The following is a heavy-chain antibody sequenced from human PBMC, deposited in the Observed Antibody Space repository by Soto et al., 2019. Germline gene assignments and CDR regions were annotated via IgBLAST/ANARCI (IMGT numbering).Heavy chain of an antibody. J-gene: IGHJ6*02. CDR2: IIPIFGTA. D-gene: IGHD5-18*01. Sequence: SVKASWKASRGAFGSCAISWVRHAPAQGLEWMGGIIPIFGTAHYAQKFRGRVTITADESTSTAYMELSRLRSEDTAVYYCATDKVTLYYYYGMDVWGQGTTVTVSS. CDR3: ATDKVTLYYYYGMDV. CDR1: RGAFGSCA. V-gene: IGHV1-69*13.